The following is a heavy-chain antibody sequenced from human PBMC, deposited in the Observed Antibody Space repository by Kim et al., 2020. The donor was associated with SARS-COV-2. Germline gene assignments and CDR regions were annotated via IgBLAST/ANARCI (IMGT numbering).Heavy chain of an antibody. Sequence: SETLSLTCTVSGGSISSSSYYWGWIRQPPGKGLEWIGSIYYSGSTYYNPSLKSRVTISVDTSKNQFSLKLSSVTAADTVVYYCARTDSYGPFDYWGQGTLVTVSS. D-gene: IGHD5-18*01. CDR1: GGSISSSSYY. V-gene: IGHV4-39*01. CDR3: ARTDSYGPFDY. CDR2: IYYSGST. J-gene: IGHJ4*02.